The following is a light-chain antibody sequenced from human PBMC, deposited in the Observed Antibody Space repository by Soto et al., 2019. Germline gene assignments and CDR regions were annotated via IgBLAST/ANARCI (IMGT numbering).Light chain of an antibody. CDR1: SRDVGGYTW. CDR2: AVD. V-gene: IGLV2-8*01. Sequence: QSALTQPPSASGSPGQSVTISCTGTSRDVGGYTWVSWYHHHPGKVPKLLIYAVDKRPSGVPDRFSGSKSRNTASLTVSGLQAEDEADYFRTSYATGHTFRFAGGTQRIVL. J-gene: IGLJ2*01. CDR3: TSYATGHTFR.